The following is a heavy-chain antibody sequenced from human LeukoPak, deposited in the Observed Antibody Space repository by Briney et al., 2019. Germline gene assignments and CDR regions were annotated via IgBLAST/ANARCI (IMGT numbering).Heavy chain of an antibody. J-gene: IGHJ4*02. V-gene: IGHV1-69*04. CDR2: IIPILGIA. CDR1: GGTFSIYA. CDR3: ARAHPWSGSYYDY. Sequence: GASVTVSFKASGGTFSIYAISWVRQAPGQGVEWGGRIIPILGIANYAQKFQGRVTITADKSTSTAYMELSSLRSEDTAVYYCARAHPWSGSYYDYWGQGTLVTVSS. D-gene: IGHD1-26*01.